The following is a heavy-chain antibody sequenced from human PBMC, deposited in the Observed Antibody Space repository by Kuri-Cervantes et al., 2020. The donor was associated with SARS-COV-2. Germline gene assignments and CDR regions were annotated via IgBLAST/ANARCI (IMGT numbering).Heavy chain of an antibody. CDR3: ARDVGFGYSYGHSYGMDV. CDR2: IIPIFGTA. D-gene: IGHD5-18*01. CDR1: GGIFSSYA. J-gene: IGHJ6*02. V-gene: IGHV1-69*13. Sequence: SVKVSCKASGGIFSSYAISWVRQAPGQGLEWMGGIIPIFGTANYAQKFQGSVTITADESTSTAYMELSSLRSEDAAVYYCARDVGFGYSYGHSYGMDVWGQGTTVTVSS.